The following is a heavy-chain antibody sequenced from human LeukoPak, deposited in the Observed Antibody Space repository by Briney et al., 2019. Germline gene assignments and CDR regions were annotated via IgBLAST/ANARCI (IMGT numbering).Heavy chain of an antibody. Sequence: SETLSLTCTVSGGSISNKYWSWIRQPPGKGREWIGYIYYSGSTNYNPSLKSRVTILVDTSKNQFSLKLSSVTAADTAVYYCARHVFRYFDWLLENFDYWGQGTLVTVSS. CDR1: GGSISNKY. CDR3: ARHVFRYFDWLLENFDY. J-gene: IGHJ4*02. D-gene: IGHD3-9*01. CDR2: IYYSGST. V-gene: IGHV4-59*08.